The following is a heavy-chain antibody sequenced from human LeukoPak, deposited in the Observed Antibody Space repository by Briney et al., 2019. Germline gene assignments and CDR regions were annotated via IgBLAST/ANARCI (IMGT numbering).Heavy chain of an antibody. CDR1: GGSISSGGYY. CDR2: IYYSGST. J-gene: IGHJ6*02. D-gene: IGHD4-17*01. Sequence: SETLSLTCTVSGGSISSGGYYWSWIRQHPGKGLEWIGYIYYSGSTYYNPSLKSRVTISVDTSKNQFSLKLTSVTAADTAVYYCAREDPQTTVPEGMDVWGQGTTVTVSS. V-gene: IGHV4-31*03. CDR3: AREDPQTTVPEGMDV.